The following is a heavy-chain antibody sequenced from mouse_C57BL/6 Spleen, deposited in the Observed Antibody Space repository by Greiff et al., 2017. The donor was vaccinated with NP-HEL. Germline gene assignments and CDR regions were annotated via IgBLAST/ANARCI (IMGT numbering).Heavy chain of an antibody. D-gene: IGHD2-4*01. V-gene: IGHV5-6*01. CDR2: ISSGGSYT. J-gene: IGHJ2*01. Sequence: EVQVVESGGDLVKPGGSLKLSCAASGFTFSSYGMSWVRQTPDKRLEWVATISSGGSYTYYPDSVKGRFTISRDNAKNTLYLQMGSLKSEDTAMYYCARHGDYGDFDYWGQGTTLTVSS. CDR3: ARHGDYGDFDY. CDR1: GFTFSSYG.